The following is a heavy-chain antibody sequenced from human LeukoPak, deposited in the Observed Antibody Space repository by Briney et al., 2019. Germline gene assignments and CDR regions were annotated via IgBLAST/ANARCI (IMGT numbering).Heavy chain of an antibody. J-gene: IGHJ4*02. V-gene: IGHV3-21*01. CDR3: ARTNLVDTATAPFYY. CDR1: GFTFSSYS. Sequence: PGGSLRLSCAASGFTFSSYSMNWVRQAPGKGLEWVSSISSSSSYIYYVDSVKGRFTISRDNAKNSLYLQMNSLRAEDTAVYYCARTNLVDTATAPFYYWGQGTLVTVSS. CDR2: ISSSSSYI. D-gene: IGHD5-18*01.